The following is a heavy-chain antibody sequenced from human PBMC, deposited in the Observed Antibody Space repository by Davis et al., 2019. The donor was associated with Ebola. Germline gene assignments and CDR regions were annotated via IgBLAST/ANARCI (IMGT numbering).Heavy chain of an antibody. CDR3: ARLAVAGNDY. J-gene: IGHJ4*02. D-gene: IGHD6-19*01. CDR1: GGSISSSSYY. CDR2: IYYSGST. V-gene: IGHV4-39*07. Sequence: MPGGSLRLSCTVSGGSISSSSYYWGWIRQPPGKGLEWIGSIYYSGSTYYNPSLKSRVTISVDTSKNQFSLKLSSVTAADTAVYYCARLAVAGNDYWGQGTLVTVSS.